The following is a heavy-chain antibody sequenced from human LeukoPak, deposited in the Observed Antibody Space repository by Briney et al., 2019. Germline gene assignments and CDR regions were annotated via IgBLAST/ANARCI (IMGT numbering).Heavy chain of an antibody. Sequence: GSLRLSCAASGFPFSSYAMSWVRQAPGKGLEWVSGISGSGDNTYYADSVKGRFTISRDNSKSTLYVQVNSLGTEDTAAYYCAKGGYYDSSGSFYFDYWGQGTLVTVSS. D-gene: IGHD3-22*01. CDR3: AKGGYYDSSGSFYFDY. J-gene: IGHJ4*02. CDR1: GFPFSSYA. V-gene: IGHV3-23*01. CDR2: ISGSGDNT.